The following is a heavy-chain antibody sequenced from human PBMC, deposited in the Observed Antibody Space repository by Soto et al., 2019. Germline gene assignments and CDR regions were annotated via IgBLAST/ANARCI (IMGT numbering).Heavy chain of an antibody. D-gene: IGHD6-6*01. V-gene: IGHV3-11*06. CDR3: ARVRGSSSSRFDY. Sequence: GWSLRLSCAASGFTFSDYYMSCIRQALGKGLEWVSYISSRSSYTNYADSVKGRFTNSKENAKNSLSLQMNSRRAEDTAVYYCARVRGSSSSRFDYWGQGTLVTVSS. CDR1: GFTFSDYY. CDR2: ISSRSSYT. J-gene: IGHJ4*02.